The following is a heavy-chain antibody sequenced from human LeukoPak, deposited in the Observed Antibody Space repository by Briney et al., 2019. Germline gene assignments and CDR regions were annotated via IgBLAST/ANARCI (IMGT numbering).Heavy chain of an antibody. CDR1: GFTVSSNY. CDR3: ARVIYSSTSRAIDY. V-gene: IGHV3-66*01. Sequence: GGSLRLSCAAPGFTVSSNYMSWVRQAPGKGLEWVSVIYSGGSTYYADSVKGRFTISRDNSKNTLYLQMNSLRAEDTAVYYCARVIYSSTSRAIDYWGQGTLVTVSS. J-gene: IGHJ4*02. D-gene: IGHD4-11*01. CDR2: IYSGGST.